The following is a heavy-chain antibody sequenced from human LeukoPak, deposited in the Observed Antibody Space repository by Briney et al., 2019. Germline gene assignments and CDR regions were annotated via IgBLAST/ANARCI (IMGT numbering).Heavy chain of an antibody. CDR1: VCTFGSYA. Sequence: SVKVSCKASVCTFGSYAISWVRLTPGHGLEWLGGIIPVFGTTTYAQKFQAKVTMTADKTTNTAYLEISSLTSDDTAVYYCARRSPGDSSNFYAVLQYWGQGTQVTVST. D-gene: IGHD3-22*01. V-gene: IGHV1-69*06. CDR2: IIPVFGTT. J-gene: IGHJ4*02. CDR3: ARRSPGDSSNFYAVLQY.